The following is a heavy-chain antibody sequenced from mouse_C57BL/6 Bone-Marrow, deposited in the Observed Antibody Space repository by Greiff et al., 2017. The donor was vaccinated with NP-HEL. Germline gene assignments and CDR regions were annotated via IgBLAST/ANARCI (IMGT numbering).Heavy chain of an antibody. J-gene: IGHJ1*03. V-gene: IGHV3-6*01. Sequence: ESGPGLVKPSQSLSLTCSVTGYSITSGYYWNWIRQFPGNKLEWMGYISYDGSNNYNPSLKNRISITRDTSKNQFFLKLNSVTTEDTATYYCASYYYGRDWYFDVWGTGTTVTVSS. CDR1: GYSITSGYY. CDR2: ISYDGSN. CDR3: ASYYYGRDWYFDV. D-gene: IGHD1-1*01.